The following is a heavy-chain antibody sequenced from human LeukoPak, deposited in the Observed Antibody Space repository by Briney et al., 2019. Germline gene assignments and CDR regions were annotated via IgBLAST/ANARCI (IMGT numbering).Heavy chain of an antibody. CDR1: GFTLSSYG. CDR2: IWYDGSNK. J-gene: IGHJ3*02. Sequence: QPGRSLRLSCAASGFTLSSYGMHWVRQAPGKGLEWVAVIWYDGSNKYYADSVKGRFTISRDNSKNTLYLQMNSLRAEDTAVYYCARDAKFGELFSLRAFDIWGQGTMVTVSS. CDR3: ARDAKFGELFSLRAFDI. V-gene: IGHV3-33*01. D-gene: IGHD3-10*01.